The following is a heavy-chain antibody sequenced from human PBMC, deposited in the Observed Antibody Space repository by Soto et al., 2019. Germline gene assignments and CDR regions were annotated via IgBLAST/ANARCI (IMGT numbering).Heavy chain of an antibody. D-gene: IGHD5-12*01. CDR3: AKDFGSGCYFDQ. Sequence: PGGSLRLSCAASGFTFSSYVMRWVSQAPGKGLEGVSVISGSGGSTYYADSVKGRFTISRDNSKNTLYLQMNSLRAEDTAVYYCAKDFGSGCYFDQGGQGTLVTVSS. J-gene: IGHJ4*02. V-gene: IGHV3-23*01. CDR2: ISGSGGST. CDR1: GFTFSSYV.